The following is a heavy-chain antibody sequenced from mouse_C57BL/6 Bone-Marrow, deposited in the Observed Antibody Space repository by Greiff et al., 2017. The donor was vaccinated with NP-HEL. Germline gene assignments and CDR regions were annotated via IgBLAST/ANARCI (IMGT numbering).Heavy chain of an antibody. D-gene: IGHD2-2*01. Sequence: EVKVVESGGGLVQPKGSLKLSCAASGFSFNTYAMNWVRQAPGKGLEWVARIRSKSNNYATYYADSVKDRFTISRDDSESMLYLQMNNLKTEDTAMCYCVGQDGYDGGNFDYWGQGTTLTVSS. CDR2: IRSKSNNYAT. CDR1: GFSFNTYA. J-gene: IGHJ2*01. CDR3: VGQDGYDGGNFDY. V-gene: IGHV10-1*01.